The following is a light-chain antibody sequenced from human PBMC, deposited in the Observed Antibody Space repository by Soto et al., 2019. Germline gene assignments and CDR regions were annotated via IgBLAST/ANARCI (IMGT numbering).Light chain of an antibody. V-gene: IGKV3-20*01. Sequence: EIVLTQSPGTLSLYPGDRATLSCRASQSISFSYLAWYQQKPGQAPRLLIYGASSRATGIPDRFSGSESGTDFTLTISRLEPEDFAVYYCQQYGSSPLTFGGGTKVEI. CDR3: QQYGSSPLT. CDR1: QSISFSY. J-gene: IGKJ4*01. CDR2: GAS.